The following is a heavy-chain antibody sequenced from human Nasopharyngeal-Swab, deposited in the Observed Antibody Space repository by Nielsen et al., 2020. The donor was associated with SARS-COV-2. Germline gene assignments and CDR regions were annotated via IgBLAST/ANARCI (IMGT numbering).Heavy chain of an antibody. Sequence: SCAASGFIFSSYAMHWVRQAPGKGLEWVAVISYDGSNKYYADSVKGRFTISRDNSKNTLYLQMNSLRAEDTAVYYCARDGDDYYDTYDAFDIWGQGTMVTVSS. CDR2: ISYDGSNK. CDR1: GFIFSSYA. D-gene: IGHD3-22*01. CDR3: ARDGDDYYDTYDAFDI. V-gene: IGHV3-30-3*01. J-gene: IGHJ3*02.